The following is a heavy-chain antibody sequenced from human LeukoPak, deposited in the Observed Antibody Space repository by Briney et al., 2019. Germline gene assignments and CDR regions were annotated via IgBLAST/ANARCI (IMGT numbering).Heavy chain of an antibody. J-gene: IGHJ4*02. CDR3: AKDARGYHRPIDH. V-gene: IGHV3-23*01. D-gene: IGHD3-22*01. Sequence: QPGGSLRLSCATSGFTFNDFAVNWVRQAPGKGLEWVSGIGGGGTNTDYAESVKGRFTISRDNSKNTLTLQMSSLRPDDTAVYFCAKDARGYHRPIDHWGQGILVTISS. CDR1: GFTFNDFA. CDR2: IGGGGTNT.